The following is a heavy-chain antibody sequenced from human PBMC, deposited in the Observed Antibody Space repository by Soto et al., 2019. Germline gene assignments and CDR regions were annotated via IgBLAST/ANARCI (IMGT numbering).Heavy chain of an antibody. CDR1: GFTFSRYA. CDR3: ARDHYISGWYYFEY. V-gene: IGHV3-30-3*01. D-gene: IGHD6-19*01. CDR2: ISYDESNK. Sequence: QVQLVESGGGVVQPGRSLRLSCAASGFTFSRYAMHWVRQAPGKGLEWVAVISYDESNKFYADSVKGRFTISRDNAKKTLYRQMNSLRAEDTAVYYCARDHYISGWYYFEYWGQGTLVTVSS. J-gene: IGHJ4*02.